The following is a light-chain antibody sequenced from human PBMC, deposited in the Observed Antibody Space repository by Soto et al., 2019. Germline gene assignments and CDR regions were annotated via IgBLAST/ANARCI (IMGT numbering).Light chain of an antibody. CDR2: DAS. V-gene: IGKV1-5*01. CDR1: QSISNS. J-gene: IGKJ1*01. Sequence: EIQMTQSPSTLSASVGDRVSITCRASQSISNSLAWYQQKPGKAPKLLIYDASSLESGVPSRFSGSASGTEFTLTISSLQPDDFATYYCQQYNDYSPTWTFGQGTKVDIK. CDR3: QQYNDYSPTWT.